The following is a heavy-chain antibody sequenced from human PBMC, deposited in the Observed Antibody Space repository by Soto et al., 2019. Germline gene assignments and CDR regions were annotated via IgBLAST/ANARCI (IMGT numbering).Heavy chain of an antibody. D-gene: IGHD6-19*01. J-gene: IGHJ6*02. V-gene: IGHV3-9*01. CDR3: AKDCIAVAGFNGMDV. Sequence: EVQLVESGGGLVQPGRSLRLSCAASGFKFDDYAMHWVRQAPGKGLEWVAGISWNSGGIVYADSVKGRFTISRDNAKRSLSLQMNSLRAEDTAFYYCAKDCIAVAGFNGMDVWGQGITVTVSS. CDR2: ISWNSGGI. CDR1: GFKFDDYA.